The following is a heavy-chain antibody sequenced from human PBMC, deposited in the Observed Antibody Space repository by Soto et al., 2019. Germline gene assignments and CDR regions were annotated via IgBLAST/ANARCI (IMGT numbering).Heavy chain of an antibody. CDR2: IYYSGST. CDR1: GGSISSGGYY. D-gene: IGHD3-9*01. V-gene: IGHV4-31*03. CDR3: ARGTPTTRYFDGPCGD. J-gene: IGHJ4*02. Sequence: QVQLQESGPGLVKPSQTLSLTCTVSGGSISSGGYYWSWIRQHPGKGLEWIGYIYYSGSTYYNPSLKSRVTISVDTSKNQFSLKLSSVTAADTAVYYCARGTPTTRYFDGPCGDWGQGTLVTVSS.